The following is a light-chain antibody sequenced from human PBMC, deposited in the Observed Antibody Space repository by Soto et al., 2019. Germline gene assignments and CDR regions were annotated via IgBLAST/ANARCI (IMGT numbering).Light chain of an antibody. V-gene: IGKV1-27*01. CDR2: AAS. Sequence: QMSQSPSSLSASLGDRVTIACRASQDIKEYVVWYQQKPGRSPKLLIYAASTLQSGVPSRFSGSGSGTEFTLTISSLQPEDVATYYCQKYGGVPWAFGQGTKVDI. CDR1: QDIKEY. CDR3: QKYGGVPWA. J-gene: IGKJ1*01.